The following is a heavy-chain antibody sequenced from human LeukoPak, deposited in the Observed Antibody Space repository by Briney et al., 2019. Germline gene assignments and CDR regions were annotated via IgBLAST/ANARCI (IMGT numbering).Heavy chain of an antibody. V-gene: IGHV3-48*01. CDR2: ISSSSSTI. D-gene: IGHD4-11*01. J-gene: IGHJ4*02. CDR3: AREPVSHSS. CDR1: GFTFSSYS. Sequence: PGGSLRLSCAASGFTFSSYSMNWVRQAPGKGLEWVSYISSSSSTIYYADSVKGRFTISRDNAKNSLYLQMNGLRAEDTAVYYCAREPVSHSSWGQGTLVTVSS.